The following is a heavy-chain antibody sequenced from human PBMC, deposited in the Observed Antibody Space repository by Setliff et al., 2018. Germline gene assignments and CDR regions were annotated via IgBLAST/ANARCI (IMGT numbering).Heavy chain of an antibody. D-gene: IGHD2-21*01. V-gene: IGHV4-39*01. J-gene: IGHJ6*03. CDR2: LSYGGNT. CDR1: GASISANHY. CDR3: ARLGTTIPTSGTWTYYYYYYMDV. Sequence: SETLSLTCTVSGASISANHYWGWIRQTPGKGLEWIGSLSYGGNTYYDPSLKSRVTIFADTSRNQFSVQLSSVTAADTAVYYCARLGTTIPTSGTWTYYYYYYMDVWGKGTTVTV.